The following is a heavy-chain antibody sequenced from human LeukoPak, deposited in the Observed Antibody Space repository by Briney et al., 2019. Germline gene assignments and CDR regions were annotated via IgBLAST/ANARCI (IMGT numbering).Heavy chain of an antibody. CDR1: GGSMSSSGQY. D-gene: IGHD2-21*02. V-gene: IGHV4-39*01. Sequence: PSETLSLICTVSGGSMSSSGQYWGWIRQSPVKGLEWIGSIYYSGSTYYNPSLKSRVTISVDTSKNQFSLELTSVTAADTAIYYCARNMTAIRPLDVFDIWGPGTMVTVS. J-gene: IGHJ3*02. CDR3: ARNMTAIRPLDVFDI. CDR2: IYYSGST.